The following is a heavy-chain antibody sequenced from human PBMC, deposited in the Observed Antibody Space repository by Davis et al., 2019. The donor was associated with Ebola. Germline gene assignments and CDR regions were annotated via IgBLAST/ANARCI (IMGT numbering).Heavy chain of an antibody. J-gene: IGHJ6*04. Sequence: SETLSLTCTVSGGSFSSSTYYWGWIRQPPGRGLEWIGSISYSGTTHYNPSLKSRVTISVDTSKNQFSLKLSSVTAADTAVYYCARHLFHVWQGGMDVWGKGTTVTVSS. V-gene: IGHV4-39*01. CDR1: GGSFSSSTYY. CDR3: ARHLFHVWQGGMDV. D-gene: IGHD3-10*01. CDR2: ISYSGTT.